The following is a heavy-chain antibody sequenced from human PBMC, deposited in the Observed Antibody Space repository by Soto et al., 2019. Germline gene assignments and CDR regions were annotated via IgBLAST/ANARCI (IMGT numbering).Heavy chain of an antibody. CDR2: IFHSGGT. CDR1: GGSVSSTNYQ. J-gene: IGHJ4*02. D-gene: IGHD4-17*01. CDR3: ARTTVTAVKLYFDS. Sequence: QVLLQESGPGLVKPSETLSLTCSFSGGSVSSTNYQWSWIRQPPGKGLEWIGYIFHSGGTNYNPSPKSRVTISVDTSKNLCSLKLNSVTAADTAVYYCARTTVTAVKLYFDSWGQGTLVTVSS. V-gene: IGHV4-61*01.